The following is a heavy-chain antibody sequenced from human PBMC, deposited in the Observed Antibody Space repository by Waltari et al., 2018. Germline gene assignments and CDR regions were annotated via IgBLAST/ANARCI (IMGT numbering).Heavy chain of an antibody. CDR2: ISYSGTT. Sequence: QLQLQESGPGLVKPSETVSLTCRVSGGSITIALHYWGWIRQPPGQGLEWIGTISYSGTTYNSPSLQSRVTISRDTSKNQLSLKLDSVTASDTAVYYCATYIGASVGTASFDVWGQGTMVTVSS. CDR3: ATYIGASVGTASFDV. J-gene: IGHJ3*01. V-gene: IGHV4-39*01. D-gene: IGHD5-12*01. CDR1: GGSITIALHY.